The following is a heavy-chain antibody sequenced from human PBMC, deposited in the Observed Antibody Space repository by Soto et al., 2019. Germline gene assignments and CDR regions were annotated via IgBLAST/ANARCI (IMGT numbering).Heavy chain of an antibody. D-gene: IGHD6-19*01. CDR2: ISHSGTSK. V-gene: IGHV3-30*18. CDR1: GLTVATTG. J-gene: IGHJ5*02. Sequence: QVQLVESGGGVVQPGESLKVACAASGLTVATTGMHWVRQAAGKGLEWVAMISHSGTSKAYIDSMQGRFTISRDNAKNNLYLQMSSLRPEDTAIYYCAKDWGSSGWFNWFNPWGQGVLVTVSS. CDR3: AKDWGSSGWFNWFNP.